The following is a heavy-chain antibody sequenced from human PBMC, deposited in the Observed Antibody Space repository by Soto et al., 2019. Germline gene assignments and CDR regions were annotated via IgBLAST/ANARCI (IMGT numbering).Heavy chain of an antibody. V-gene: IGHV3-30-3*01. CDR2: ISYDGSNK. CDR1: GFTFSSYA. J-gene: IGHJ4*02. CDR3: ARGHQIPGYYYDSSGYPKGCFDY. Sequence: GGSLRLSCAASGFTFSSYAMHWVRQAPGKGLEWVAVISYDGSNKYYADSVKGRFTISRDNSKNTLYLQMNSLRAEDTAVYYCARGHQIPGYYYDSSGYPKGCFDYWGQGTLVTVSS. D-gene: IGHD3-22*01.